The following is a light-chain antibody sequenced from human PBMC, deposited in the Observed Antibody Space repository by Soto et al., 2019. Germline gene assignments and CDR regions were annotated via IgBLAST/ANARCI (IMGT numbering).Light chain of an antibody. CDR1: QSVSNNY. V-gene: IGKV3-20*01. CDR3: QQFGNT. J-gene: IGKJ1*01. CDR2: GAS. Sequence: EIVLTQSPGTLSLSPGERATLSCRASQSVSNNYFAWYQQKPGQAPRLLIYGASSRATCIPDRFSGSGSGTDFTLTISRLEPEDFAVYYCQQFGNTFGQGTKVEIK.